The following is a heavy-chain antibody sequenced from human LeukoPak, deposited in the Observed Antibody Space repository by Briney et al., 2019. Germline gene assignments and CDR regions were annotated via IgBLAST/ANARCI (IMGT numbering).Heavy chain of an antibody. J-gene: IGHJ4*02. CDR1: GGSISSYY. CDR3: ARASGVSDWFRADY. Sequence: SSETLSLTCTVSGGSISSYYWSWIRRPAGKGLEWIGRIYTSGSTNYNPSLKSRVTVSLDTSKNQFSLKVRSVTAADTAVYYCARASGVSDWFRADYWGQGTLVTVSS. D-gene: IGHD3-9*01. V-gene: IGHV4-4*07. CDR2: IYTSGST.